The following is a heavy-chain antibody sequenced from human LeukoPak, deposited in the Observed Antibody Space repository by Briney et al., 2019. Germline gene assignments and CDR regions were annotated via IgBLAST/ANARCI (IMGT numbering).Heavy chain of an antibody. V-gene: IGHV4-59*01. CDR3: ARASAARSWFDP. D-gene: IGHD2-2*01. J-gene: IGHJ5*02. CDR2: IYYSGST. CDR1: GGSISSYY. Sequence: SETLSLTCTVSGGSISSYYWSWIRQPPGKGLEWIGYIYYSGSTNYNPSPKSRVTISVDTSKNQFSLKLSSVTAADTAVYYCARASAARSWFDPWGQGTLVTVSS.